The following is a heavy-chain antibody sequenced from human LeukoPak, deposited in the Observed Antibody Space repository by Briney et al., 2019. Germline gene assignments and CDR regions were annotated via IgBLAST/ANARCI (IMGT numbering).Heavy chain of an antibody. CDR2: ISSTSSSI. Sequence: GGSLRLSCAASGLTLSRYSMHWVRQAPGKGLEWVSYISSTSSSITYADSVKGRFTISRDNAKNSLYLHMNSLRADDTAVYYCARDRHTAMVYYYYYMDVWGTGTTVTVSS. CDR3: ARDRHTAMVYYYYYMDV. CDR1: GLTLSRYS. J-gene: IGHJ6*03. D-gene: IGHD5-18*01. V-gene: IGHV3-48*01.